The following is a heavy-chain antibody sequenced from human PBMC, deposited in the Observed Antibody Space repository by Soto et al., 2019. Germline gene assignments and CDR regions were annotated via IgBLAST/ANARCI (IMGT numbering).Heavy chain of an antibody. CDR3: AKMRTVNDAFDI. CDR2: ISGSGGST. Sequence: GGSLRLSCAASGFTFSSYAMSWVRQAPGKGLEWVSAISGSGGSTYYADSVKGRFTTSRDNSKNTLYLQMNSLRAEDTAVYYCAKMRTVNDAFDIWGQGTMVTVSS. CDR1: GFTFSSYA. J-gene: IGHJ3*02. V-gene: IGHV3-23*01. D-gene: IGHD1-1*01.